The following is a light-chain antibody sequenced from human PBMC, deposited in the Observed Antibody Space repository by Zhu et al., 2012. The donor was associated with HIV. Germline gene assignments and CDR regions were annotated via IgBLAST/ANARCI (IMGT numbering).Light chain of an antibody. J-gene: IGKJ4*01. V-gene: IGKV3-11*01. CDR2: GAS. Sequence: EIVLTQSPATLSLSPGERATLSCRASQSVSNNLAWYQQKPGQAPRLLIYGASNRATGIAARFSGSGSRTDFTLTISSLEPEDFAVYYCQQSSNWPPGLTFGGGTKVEMK. CDR1: QSVSNN. CDR3: QQSSNWPPGLT.